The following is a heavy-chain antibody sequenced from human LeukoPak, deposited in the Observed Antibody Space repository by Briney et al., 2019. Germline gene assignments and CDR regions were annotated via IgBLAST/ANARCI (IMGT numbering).Heavy chain of an antibody. V-gene: IGHV4-34*01. CDR3: ARASGDYTRWHYYYYYYMDV. CDR1: GGSFSGYY. CDR2: INHSGST. Sequence: KPSETLSLTCAIYGGSFSGYYWSWIRQPPGKGLKWIGEINHSGSTNYNPSLKSRVTISVDTSKNQFSLKLSSVTASDTAVYYCARASGDYTRWHYYYYYYMDVWGKGTTVTVSS. D-gene: IGHD4-17*01. J-gene: IGHJ6*03.